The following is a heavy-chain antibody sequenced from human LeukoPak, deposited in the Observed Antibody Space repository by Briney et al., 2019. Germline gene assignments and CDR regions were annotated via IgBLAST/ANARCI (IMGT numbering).Heavy chain of an antibody. CDR3: ARGLGWLHS. CDR1: GFTFSSYA. D-gene: IGHD3/OR15-3a*01. CDR2: ISYDGSNK. Sequence: PPGGSLRLSCAASGFTFSSYAMHWVRQPPGKGLEWVAVISYDGSNKYYADSVKGRFTISRDNSKNTLYLQMNSLRAEDTAVYYCARGLGWLHSWGQGTLVTVSS. V-gene: IGHV3-30*14. J-gene: IGHJ5*02.